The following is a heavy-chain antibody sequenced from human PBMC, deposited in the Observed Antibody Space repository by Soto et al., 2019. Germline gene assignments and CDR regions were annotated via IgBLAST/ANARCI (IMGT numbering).Heavy chain of an antibody. Sequence: QITLKESGPTLVKPTQTLTLTCTFSGFSLSTGAVGVGWIRQPPGKALEWLALIYWDDDKHYSPSLKSRLTITKDTSKNQVVLTMTNMDPADTATYYCAHSNWRDPIYDWGQGTLVTVSS. V-gene: IGHV2-5*02. CDR3: AHSNWRDPIYD. J-gene: IGHJ4*02. CDR1: GFSLSTGAVG. D-gene: IGHD1-1*01. CDR2: IYWDDDK.